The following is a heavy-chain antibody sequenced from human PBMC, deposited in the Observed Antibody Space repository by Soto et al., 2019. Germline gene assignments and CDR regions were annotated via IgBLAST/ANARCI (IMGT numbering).Heavy chain of an antibody. CDR3: SRDLDDWNYAWFDH. Sequence: QVQLVQSGAEVKKPGASVKVSCKTSGYTFTGNAMHWLRQAPGQRLEWMGWINTAYGHTKYSQKFQGRVTISRDTSARTAYMELSSMRSEDTAVYYCSRDLDDWNYAWFDHWGQGPLVTVSS. CDR1: GYTFTGNA. CDR2: INTAYGHT. J-gene: IGHJ5*02. V-gene: IGHV1-3*04. D-gene: IGHD1-7*01.